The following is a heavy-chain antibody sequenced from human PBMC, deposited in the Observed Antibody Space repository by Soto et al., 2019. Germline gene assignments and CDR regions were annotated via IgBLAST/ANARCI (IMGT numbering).Heavy chain of an antibody. J-gene: IGHJ4*02. CDR1: GGSISSGGYS. V-gene: IGHV4-30-2*01. CDR3: ARGRDYYDSSGYYLWDF. CDR2: IYHSGST. D-gene: IGHD3-22*01. Sequence: LSLTCAVSGGSISSGGYSWSWIRQPPGKGLEWIGYIYHSGSTYYNPSLKSRVTISVDRSKNQFSLKLSSVTAADTAVDYCARGRDYYDSSGYYLWDFWGQG.